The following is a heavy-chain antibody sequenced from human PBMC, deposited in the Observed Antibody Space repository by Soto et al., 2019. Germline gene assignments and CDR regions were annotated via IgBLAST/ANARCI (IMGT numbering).Heavy chain of an antibody. D-gene: IGHD6-6*01. CDR1: GFIFSNAW. Sequence: LRLSCAASGFIFSNAWMSWVRQAPGKGLEWVGRIKSKTDGGITDYGAAVKGRFTISRDDSKNTMYLQMDSLKTEDTAVYYCATGLSSSSSGWGQGTLVTVSS. V-gene: IGHV3-15*01. J-gene: IGHJ4*02. CDR2: IKSKTDGGIT. CDR3: ATGLSSSSSG.